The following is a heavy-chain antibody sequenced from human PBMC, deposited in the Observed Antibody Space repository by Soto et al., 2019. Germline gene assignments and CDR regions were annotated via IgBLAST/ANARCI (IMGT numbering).Heavy chain of an antibody. CDR1: GFTFSSYA. Sequence: GGSLRLSCAASGFTFSSYAMSWVRQASGKGLEWVSGISGSGGSTYHADSVKGRFTISRDNSKNTLYLQMNSLRAEDTAVYYCAKRPYCYDSSAYYVDYWGQGTLVTVSS. D-gene: IGHD3-22*01. CDR3: AKRPYCYDSSAYYVDY. V-gene: IGHV3-23*01. J-gene: IGHJ4*02. CDR2: ISGSGGST.